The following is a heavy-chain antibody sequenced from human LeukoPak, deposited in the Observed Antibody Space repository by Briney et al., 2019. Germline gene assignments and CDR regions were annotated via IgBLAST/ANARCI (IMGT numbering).Heavy chain of an antibody. CDR3: AKWADFGVVNDAFDI. CDR2: IWYDGSNK. Sequence: GGSLRLSCAAPGFTFSSYGMHWVRQAPGKGLEGVAVIWYDGSNKYYADSVKGRFTISRDNSKNTLYLQMNSLRAEDTAVYYCAKWADFGVVNDAFDIWGQGTMVTVSS. V-gene: IGHV3-33*06. D-gene: IGHD3-3*01. J-gene: IGHJ3*02. CDR1: GFTFSSYG.